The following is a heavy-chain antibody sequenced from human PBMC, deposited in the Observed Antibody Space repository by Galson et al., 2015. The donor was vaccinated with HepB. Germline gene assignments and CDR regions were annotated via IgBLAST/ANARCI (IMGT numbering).Heavy chain of an antibody. V-gene: IGHV5-10-1*01. CDR3: AAQPQEYYYDSRNAFDI. D-gene: IGHD3-22*01. Sequence: QSGAEVKKPGESLRISCKGSGYSFTSYWISWVRQMPGKGLEWMGRIDPSDSYTNYSPSFQGHVTISADKSISTAYLQWSSLKASDTAMYYCAAQPQEYYYDSRNAFDIWGQGTMVTVSS. CDR2: IDPSDSYT. J-gene: IGHJ3*02. CDR1: GYSFTSYW.